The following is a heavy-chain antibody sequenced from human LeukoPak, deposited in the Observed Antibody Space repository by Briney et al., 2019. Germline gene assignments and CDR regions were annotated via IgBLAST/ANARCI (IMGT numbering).Heavy chain of an antibody. CDR3: ATWIQLWSRFDY. Sequence: SETLSLTCTVSGGSISSYYWSWIRQPPGKGLEWIGYIYYSGSTNYNPSLKSRVTISVDTSKNQFSLKLSSVTAADTAVYYCATWIQLWSRFDYWGQGTLVTVSS. J-gene: IGHJ4*02. CDR1: GGSISSYY. V-gene: IGHV4-59*12. D-gene: IGHD5-18*01. CDR2: IYYSGST.